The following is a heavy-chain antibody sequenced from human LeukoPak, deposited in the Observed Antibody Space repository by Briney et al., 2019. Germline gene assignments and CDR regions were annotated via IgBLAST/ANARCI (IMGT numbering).Heavy chain of an antibody. CDR1: GFTVSSNY. CDR3: ARFSSSWNDN. CDR2: IYSGGGT. V-gene: IGHV3-53*01. J-gene: IGHJ4*02. Sequence: PGGSLRLSCAASGFTVSSNYMGGVRQAPGKGLEWVSVIYSGGGTYYADYVKGRFTISRDNSKNTLYLQMNNLRAEDTAVYYCARFSSSWNDNWGQGTLVTVST. D-gene: IGHD1-1*01.